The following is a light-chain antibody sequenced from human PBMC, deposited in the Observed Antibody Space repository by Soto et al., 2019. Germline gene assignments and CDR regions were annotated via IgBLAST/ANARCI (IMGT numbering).Light chain of an antibody. CDR2: GAS. V-gene: IGKV1-9*01. CDR1: QGISSY. CDR3: QQLNSYPRT. J-gene: IGKJ2*01. Sequence: DLQLTQSPSFLSASVGDRVTITCRASQGISSYLAWYQLKPGKAPNLLIYGASTLQIGVPSRFSGSGSGTEFTLTISSLQPEDFATYYCQQLNSYPRTFGQGTKLEIK.